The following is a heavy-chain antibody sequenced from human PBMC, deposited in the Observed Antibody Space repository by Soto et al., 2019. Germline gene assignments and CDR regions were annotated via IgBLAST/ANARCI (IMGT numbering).Heavy chain of an antibody. CDR1: GGSISNHY. J-gene: IGHJ4*02. CDR2: IFYSGTT. Sequence: SETLSLTCTVSGGSISNHYWSWIRQPPGKGLEWIGYIFYSGTTNYNPSLKSRITISVDTSKNQFSLKLSSVTAADTSVYYCAGSVHNIGWDSEYWGERTLGPVS. V-gene: IGHV4-59*11. CDR3: AGSVHNIGWDSEY. D-gene: IGHD5-12*01.